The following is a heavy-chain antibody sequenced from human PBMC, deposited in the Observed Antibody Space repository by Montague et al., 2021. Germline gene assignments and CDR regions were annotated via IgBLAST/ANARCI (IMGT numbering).Heavy chain of an antibody. CDR3: ARGDSSGWNPLFDN. V-gene: IGHV4/OR15-8*01. CDR2: IYHSGSP. J-gene: IGHJ4*02. Sequence: SETLSLTCAVSGGSISSNNWWSWLRQPPGKGLEWVGEIYHSGSPNYNPSLNSRVTISVDKSKNQFSLKLIYVTAADTAVYYCARGDSSGWNPLFDNWGQGTLVTVSS. D-gene: IGHD6-19*01. CDR1: GGSISSNNW.